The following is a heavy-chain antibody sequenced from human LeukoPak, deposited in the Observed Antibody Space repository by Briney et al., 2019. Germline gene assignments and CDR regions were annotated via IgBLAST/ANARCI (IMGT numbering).Heavy chain of an antibody. D-gene: IGHD1-26*01. CDR1: GFTVSSNY. V-gene: IGHV3-53*05. CDR2: IYSGGST. Sequence: PGGSLRLSCAASGFTVSSNYMSWVRQAPGKGLEWVSVIYSGGSTYYADSVKGRFTISRDNSKNTLFLQMTSLRAEDTALYYCAKDREKPSQFDYWGQGTPVIVAS. J-gene: IGHJ4*02. CDR3: AKDREKPSQFDY.